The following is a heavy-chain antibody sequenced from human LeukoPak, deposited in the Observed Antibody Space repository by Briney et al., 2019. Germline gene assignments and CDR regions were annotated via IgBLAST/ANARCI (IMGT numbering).Heavy chain of an antibody. V-gene: IGHV3-23*05. CDR1: GFTFSDYA. Sequence: TGGSLRLSCVASGFTFSDYAMNWVRQAPGKGLEWVSTFKTKYNQVYYAESVRGRFTISTDNSKSTVYLQMNSLRAEDTAVYYCARRRYNWNAIDYWGQGTLVTVSS. CDR3: ARRRYNWNAIDY. CDR2: FKTKYNQV. D-gene: IGHD1-20*01. J-gene: IGHJ4*02.